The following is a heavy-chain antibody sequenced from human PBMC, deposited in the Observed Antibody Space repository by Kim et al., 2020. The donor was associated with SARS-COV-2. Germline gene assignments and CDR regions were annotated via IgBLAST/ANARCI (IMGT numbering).Heavy chain of an antibody. CDR2: IYYSGST. D-gene: IGHD3-22*01. V-gene: IGHV4-31*03. J-gene: IGHJ4*02. CDR1: GGSISSGGYY. Sequence: SETLSLTCTVSGGSISSGGYYWSWIRQHPGKGLEWIGYIYYSGSTYYNPSLKSRVTISVDTSKNQFSLKLSSVTAADTAVYCCARGSYYYDSSGYIDYWGQGTLVTVSS. CDR3: ARGSYYYDSSGYIDY.